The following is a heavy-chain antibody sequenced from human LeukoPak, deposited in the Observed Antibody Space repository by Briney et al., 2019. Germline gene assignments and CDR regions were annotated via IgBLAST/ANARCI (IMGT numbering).Heavy chain of an antibody. CDR1: GGSFSGYY. Sequence: SETLSLTCAVYGGSFSGYYWSWIRQPPGKGLEWIGEINHSGSTNYNPSLKSRVTISVDTSKNQFSLKLSSVTAADTAVYYCARTTKDLGYCSSTSCPIFDYWGQGTLVTVSS. CDR3: ARTTKDLGYCSSTSCPIFDY. V-gene: IGHV4-34*01. J-gene: IGHJ4*02. CDR2: INHSGST. D-gene: IGHD2-2*01.